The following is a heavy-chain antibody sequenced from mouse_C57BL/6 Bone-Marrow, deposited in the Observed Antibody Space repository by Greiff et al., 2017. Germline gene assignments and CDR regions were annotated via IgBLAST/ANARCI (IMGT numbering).Heavy chain of an antibody. CDR1: GFTFSDYG. CDR3: ARYDYDGYAMDY. Sequence: EVQLQQSGGGLVQPGGSLKLSCAASGFTFSDYGMAWVRQAPRKGPEWVAFISNLAYSIYYADTVTGRFTISRENAKNTLYLEMSSLRSEDTAMYYCARYDYDGYAMDYWGQGTSVTVSS. V-gene: IGHV5-15*01. D-gene: IGHD2-4*01. CDR2: ISNLAYSI. J-gene: IGHJ4*01.